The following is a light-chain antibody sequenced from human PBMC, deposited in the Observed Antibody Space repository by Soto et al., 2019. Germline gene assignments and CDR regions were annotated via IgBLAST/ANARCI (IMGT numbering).Light chain of an antibody. CDR1: QTISTW. J-gene: IGKJ1*01. Sequence: DIQMTQSPSTLSASVGDTVTIICRANQTISTWLAWYQQKPGEAPKLLIYRASTLQTGVPARFSGSGSGTEFTLTISSLQPDDFATYYCQQYRTYSLTFGQGTKVDI. CDR3: QQYRTYSLT. CDR2: RAS. V-gene: IGKV1-5*02.